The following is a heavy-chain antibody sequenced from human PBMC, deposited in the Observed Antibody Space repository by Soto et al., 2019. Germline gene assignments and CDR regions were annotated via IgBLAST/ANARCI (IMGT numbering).Heavy chain of an antibody. Sequence: GGSLRLSCAASGFTFSTYRMNWVRQSPGKGLEWVSYINRSGSTKSYADSLKGRFTISRDNAMNSLHLQMTSLRAEDTAVYYFVSVSGGSPRRYGGYYGMDVWGQGTTVTVSS. CDR2: INRSGSTK. V-gene: IGHV3-48*04. D-gene: IGHD2-2*01. J-gene: IGHJ6*02. CDR1: GFTFSTYR. CDR3: VSVSGGSPRRYGGYYGMDV.